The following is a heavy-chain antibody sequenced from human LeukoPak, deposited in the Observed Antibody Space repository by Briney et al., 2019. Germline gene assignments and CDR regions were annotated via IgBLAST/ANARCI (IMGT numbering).Heavy chain of an antibody. D-gene: IGHD6-13*01. V-gene: IGHV3-21*01. CDR2: ITSTGSYI. CDR3: VREAAAEEYYFDF. J-gene: IGHJ4*02. Sequence: VGSLRLSCAASGFTFFSNTMNWVRQAPGKGLEWVSSITSTGSYIYYTDSVKGRFIISRDNAKNSLSLQMSRLTVEDTAVYYCVREAAAEEYYFDFWGQGTLVTVSS. CDR1: GFTFFSNT.